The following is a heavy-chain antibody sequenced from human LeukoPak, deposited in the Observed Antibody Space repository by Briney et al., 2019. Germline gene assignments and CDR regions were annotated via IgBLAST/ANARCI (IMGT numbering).Heavy chain of an antibody. CDR1: GYTFTSYG. D-gene: IGHD2-2*02. Sequence: GASVKVSCKASGYTFTSYGISWVRQAPGQGLEWMGWISAYNGNTNYAQKLQGRVTMTTDTSTSTAYMELRSLRSDDTAVYYCARDRPGGYCSSTSCYTNDYWGQGTLVTVSS. V-gene: IGHV1-18*01. CDR3: ARDRPGGYCSSTSCYTNDY. J-gene: IGHJ4*02. CDR2: ISAYNGNT.